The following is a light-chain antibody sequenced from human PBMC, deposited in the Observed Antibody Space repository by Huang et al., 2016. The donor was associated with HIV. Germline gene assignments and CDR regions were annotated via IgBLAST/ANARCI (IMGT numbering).Light chain of an antibody. CDR1: QDISSW. Sequence: IQLTQSPSSGSASEGETVRITCRASQDISSWLAWYQQKPREAPTLLIHATSILQSGVPSRFNGSGSGTDFFLTINSLRPDDFATYYCQQANMYPRSFGQGTRLDIK. CDR3: QQANMYPRS. CDR2: ATS. J-gene: IGKJ5*01. V-gene: IGKV1-12*01.